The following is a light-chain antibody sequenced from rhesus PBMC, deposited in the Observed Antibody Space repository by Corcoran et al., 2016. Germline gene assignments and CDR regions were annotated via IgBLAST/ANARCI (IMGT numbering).Light chain of an antibody. CDR2: AAS. CDR1: QGISSF. J-gene: IGKJ2*01. V-gene: IGKV1-25*01. CDR3: HQHDTYPFS. Sequence: DIQMTQSPSSLSASVGDRVTIACRASQGISSFLAWYQQKPGRDHKLLIYAASTLHSGVPSRFIGSGSGTDFTLTISSLQPEDFATYYCHQHDTYPFSFGQGTKVEIK.